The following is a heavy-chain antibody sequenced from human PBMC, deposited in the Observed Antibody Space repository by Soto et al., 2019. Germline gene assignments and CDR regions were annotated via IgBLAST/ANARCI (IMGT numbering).Heavy chain of an antibody. CDR1: GFSVSSNY. J-gene: IGHJ4*02. V-gene: IGHV3-53*01. CDR2: IYSGGST. D-gene: IGHD3-16*01. Sequence: GESLKISCAASGFSVSSNYMTWVRQAPGKGLEWVSVIYSGGSTYYADSVKGRFTISRDNSKNTLYLQMNSLRADDTAVYYCARDFDGGPLGFWGQGTLVTVSS. CDR3: ARDFDGGPLGF.